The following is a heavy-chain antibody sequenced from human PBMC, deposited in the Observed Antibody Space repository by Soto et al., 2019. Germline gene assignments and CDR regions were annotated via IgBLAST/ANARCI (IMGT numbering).Heavy chain of an antibody. CDR3: ASTSSGSYLVDY. V-gene: IGHV4-39*02. J-gene: IGHJ4*02. Sequence: SETLSLTCTVSGGPISSSSYYWGWIRQPPGKGLEWIGSIYYSGSTYYNPSLKSRVTISVDTSKNHFSLKLSSVTAADTAVYYCASTSSGSYLVDYWGQGTLVTVSS. CDR1: GGPISSSSYY. D-gene: IGHD1-26*01. CDR2: IYYSGST.